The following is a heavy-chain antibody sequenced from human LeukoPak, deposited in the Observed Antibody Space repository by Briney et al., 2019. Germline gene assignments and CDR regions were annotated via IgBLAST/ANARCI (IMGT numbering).Heavy chain of an antibody. CDR1: GGTFSSYT. D-gene: IGHD2-2*01. V-gene: IGHV1-69*02. Sequence: SVKVSCKASGGTFSSYTISWVRQAPGQGLEWMGRIIPILGIANYAQKFQGRVTITADKSTSTAYMELSSLRSEDTAVYYCAYGSRNDYYYYGMDVWGQGTTVTVSS. CDR2: IIPILGIA. J-gene: IGHJ6*02. CDR3: AYGSRNDYYYYGMDV.